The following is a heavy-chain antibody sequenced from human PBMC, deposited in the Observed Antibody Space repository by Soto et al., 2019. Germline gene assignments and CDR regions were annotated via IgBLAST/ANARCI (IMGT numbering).Heavy chain of an antibody. D-gene: IGHD3-16*01. Sequence: GGSLRISCAASGFTFSGFGMHWVRQAPGKGLEWVAIIWYDGSDKYYADSVKGRFTISRDNSKNTLYLQMNSLRAEDTAVYHCAFGNLSYYFDFWGHGTPVTVSS. J-gene: IGHJ4*01. V-gene: IGHV3-33*01. CDR3: AFGNLSYYFDF. CDR2: IWYDGSDK. CDR1: GFTFSGFG.